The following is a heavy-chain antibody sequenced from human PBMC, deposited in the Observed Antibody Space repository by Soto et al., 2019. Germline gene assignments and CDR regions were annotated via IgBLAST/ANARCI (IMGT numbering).Heavy chain of an antibody. D-gene: IGHD1-26*01. CDR3: ARVWRRWEPLLYYFDY. Sequence: ASVKVSCKASGGTFSSYAISWVRQAPGQGLEWMGGIIPIFGTANYAQKFQGRVTITADESTSTAYMELSSLRSEDTAVYYCARVWRRWEPLLYYFDYWGQGTLVTVSS. J-gene: IGHJ4*02. V-gene: IGHV1-69*13. CDR2: IIPIFGTA. CDR1: GGTFSSYA.